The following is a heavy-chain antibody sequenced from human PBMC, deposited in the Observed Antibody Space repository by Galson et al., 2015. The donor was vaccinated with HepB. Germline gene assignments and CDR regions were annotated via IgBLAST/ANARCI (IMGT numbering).Heavy chain of an antibody. CDR1: GFSFSDYY. D-gene: IGHD4-17*01. V-gene: IGHV3-11*06. CDR3: ARGPSVTSGS. J-gene: IGHJ5*02. Sequence: SLRLSCAASGFSFSDYYMSWIRQAPGRGLEWVSYISSSSGFTNYVDSVKGRFTISRDNAKNSLYLQMNSLRAEDTAVYYCARGPSVTSGSWGQGTLVTVSS. CDR2: ISSSSGFT.